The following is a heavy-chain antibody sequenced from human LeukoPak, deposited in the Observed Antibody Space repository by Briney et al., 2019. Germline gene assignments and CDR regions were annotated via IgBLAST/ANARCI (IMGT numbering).Heavy chain of an antibody. CDR3: ARGLVRGPIDY. CDR2: IHSGGST. V-gene: IGHV3-66*01. D-gene: IGHD3-10*01. Sequence: GGSLRLSCAASGFTVSSNYMSWVRQAPGKGLEWVSVIHSGGSTYYADSVKGRFTISRDNSKNTLYLQMNSLRAEDTAVYYCARGLVRGPIDYWGQGTLVTVSS. CDR1: GFTVSSNY. J-gene: IGHJ4*02.